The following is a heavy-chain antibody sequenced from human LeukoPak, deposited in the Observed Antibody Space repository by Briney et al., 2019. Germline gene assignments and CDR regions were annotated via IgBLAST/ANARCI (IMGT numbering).Heavy chain of an antibody. J-gene: IGHJ4*02. CDR3: ARGVVIAPQTLDY. CDR1: GGSISSYY. D-gene: IGHD2-21*01. V-gene: IGHV4-59*01. Sequence: PSETLSLTCTASGGSISSYYWSWIRQPPGKGLKWIGNIYYSGYTTYSPSLRSRVTISVDTSKNQFSLKLSSVTAADTAVYYCARGVVIAPQTLDYWGQGTLVTVSS. CDR2: IYYSGYT.